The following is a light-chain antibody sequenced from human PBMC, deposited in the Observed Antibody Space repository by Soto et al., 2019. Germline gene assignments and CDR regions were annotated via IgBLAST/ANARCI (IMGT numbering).Light chain of an antibody. Sequence: QSALTQPASVSGSPGQSITISCTGTSSDVGGYNYVSWYQHHPGKAPKLMIFDVRNRPSGVSNRFSGSKSGNTASLTISGLQPEDEADYYCSSYTTSNTRQIVFGTGTKLTV. V-gene: IGLV2-14*03. J-gene: IGLJ1*01. CDR1: SSDVGGYNY. CDR3: SSYTTSNTRQIV. CDR2: DVR.